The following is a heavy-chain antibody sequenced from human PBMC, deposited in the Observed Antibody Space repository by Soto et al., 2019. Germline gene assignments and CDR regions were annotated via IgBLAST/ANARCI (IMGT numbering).Heavy chain of an antibody. V-gene: IGHV1-69*13. CDR3: ASRLDNYSDSSGYYYSAFDI. D-gene: IGHD3-22*01. Sequence: SVKVACKASGDPFISYAIIWVRQAPGQGLEWMGGIIPIFGTANYAQKFQGRVTITADESTSTAYMELSSLRSEDTAVYYCASRLDNYSDSSGYYYSAFDIWGQGTMVTVSS. CDR2: IIPIFGTA. CDR1: GDPFISYA. J-gene: IGHJ3*02.